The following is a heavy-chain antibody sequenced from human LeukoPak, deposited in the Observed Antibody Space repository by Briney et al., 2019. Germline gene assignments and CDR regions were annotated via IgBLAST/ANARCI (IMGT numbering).Heavy chain of an antibody. CDR2: IYYSEST. J-gene: IGHJ6*02. V-gene: IGHV4-30-4*01. Sequence: SETLSLTCTVSGGSISSGDYYWSWVRQPRGEGLEWIGYIYYSESTYYNPSLKSRVTISVDTSENEFSLKLSSVTAADTAVYYCARIPCSGGSCYSVVYYGMDVWGQGTTVTVSS. CDR1: GGSISSGDYY. CDR3: ARIPCSGGSCYSVVYYGMDV. D-gene: IGHD2-15*01.